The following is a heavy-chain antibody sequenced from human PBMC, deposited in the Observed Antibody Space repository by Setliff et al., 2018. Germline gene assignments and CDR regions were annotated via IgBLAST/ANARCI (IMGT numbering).Heavy chain of an antibody. CDR2: INPSGGLT. CDR1: GYTLTNYY. CDR3: ARDRFYNSWSGTSITAPHDAFDI. Sequence: VASVKVSCKASGYTLTNYYMHWVQQAPGQGLEWMGIINPSGGLTRYAQKFQGRVTMTRDTSTSTVYMEVISLRSEDTAVYFCARDRFYNSWSGTSITAPHDAFDIWGQGTMVTVSS. D-gene: IGHD3-3*01. J-gene: IGHJ3*02. V-gene: IGHV1-46*03.